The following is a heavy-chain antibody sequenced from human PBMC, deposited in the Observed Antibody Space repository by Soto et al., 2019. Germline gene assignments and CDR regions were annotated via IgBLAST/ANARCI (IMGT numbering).Heavy chain of an antibody. CDR2: INPSGGST. Sequence: ASVKVSCKASGYTFTSYYMHWVRQAPGQGLEWMGIINPSGGSTSYAQKFQGRVTMTRDTSTSTVYMELSSLRSEDTAVYYCAKQYSSSWGNYYYGMDVWGQGTTVTVSS. J-gene: IGHJ6*02. CDR3: AKQYSSSWGNYYYGMDV. V-gene: IGHV1-46*01. D-gene: IGHD6-6*01. CDR1: GYTFTSYY.